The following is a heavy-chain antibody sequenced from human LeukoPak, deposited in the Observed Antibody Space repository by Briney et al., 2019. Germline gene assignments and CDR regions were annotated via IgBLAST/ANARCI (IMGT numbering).Heavy chain of an antibody. Sequence: GASVKVSCKASGGTFISYGINWVRQASGQGLEWMGGIIPIFDTTNYAQKFQGRVTITADKSTSTAYMELRSLRSDDTAVYYCARDSGWYGFDYWGQGTLVTVSS. V-gene: IGHV1-69*06. CDR1: GGTFISYG. CDR2: IIPIFDTT. CDR3: ARDSGWYGFDY. D-gene: IGHD6-19*01. J-gene: IGHJ4*02.